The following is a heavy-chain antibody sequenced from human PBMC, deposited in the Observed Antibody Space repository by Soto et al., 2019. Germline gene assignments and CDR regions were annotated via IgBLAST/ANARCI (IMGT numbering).Heavy chain of an antibody. CDR3: AKGGEEGSGPFDY. Sequence: GGSLRLSCAASGFTFSSYGMHWVRQAPGKGLEWVAVISYDGSNKYYADSVKGRFTISRDNSKNTLYLQMNSLRAEDTAVYYCAKGGEEGSGPFDYWGQGTLVTVSS. J-gene: IGHJ4*02. V-gene: IGHV3-30*18. CDR2: ISYDGSNK. CDR1: GFTFSSYG. D-gene: IGHD6-19*01.